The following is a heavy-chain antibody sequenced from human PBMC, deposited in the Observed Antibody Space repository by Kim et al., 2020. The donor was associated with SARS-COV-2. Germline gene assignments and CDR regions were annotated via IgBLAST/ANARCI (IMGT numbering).Heavy chain of an antibody. D-gene: IGHD4-17*01. V-gene: IGHV1-18*01. CDR3: ARGPDYGDPAMPFDY. CDR1: GYTFTSYG. J-gene: IGHJ4*02. CDR2: ISAYNGNT. Sequence: ASVKVSCKASGYTFTSYGISWVRQAPGQGLEWMGWISAYNGNTNYAQKLQGRVTMTTDTSTSTAYMELRSLRSDDTAVYYCARGPDYGDPAMPFDYWGQGTLVTVSS.